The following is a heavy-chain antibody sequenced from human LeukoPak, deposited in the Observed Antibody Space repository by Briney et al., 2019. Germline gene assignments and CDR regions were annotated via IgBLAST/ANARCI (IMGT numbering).Heavy chain of an antibody. CDR2: TYPGDSNT. J-gene: IGHJ5*02. Sequence: EESLKISCKGSGYSFTNNWIGWVRQMPGKGLEWMGITYPGDSNTRYSPSFQGQVTISADKSISSAYLQWSSLKASDTAMYYCVRSPACSSGTCYPNWFDPWGQGTLVIVSS. CDR1: GYSFTNNW. CDR3: VRSPACSSGTCYPNWFDP. D-gene: IGHD2-15*01. V-gene: IGHV5-51*01.